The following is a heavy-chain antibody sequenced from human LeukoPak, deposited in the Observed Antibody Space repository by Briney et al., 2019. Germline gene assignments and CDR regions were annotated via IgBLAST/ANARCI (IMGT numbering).Heavy chain of an antibody. Sequence: ETLSLTCTVSGGSISSSSYYWDWIRQPPGKGLEWIGSIFYSGTTYYNPSLKSRVTVSVDTSKDQFSLKLTSVTAADTAVYYCARRAGGYSYGYLAYWGQGTLVTVSS. J-gene: IGHJ4*02. CDR1: GGSISSSSYY. V-gene: IGHV4-39*01. CDR2: IFYSGTT. D-gene: IGHD5-18*01. CDR3: ARRAGGYSYGYLAY.